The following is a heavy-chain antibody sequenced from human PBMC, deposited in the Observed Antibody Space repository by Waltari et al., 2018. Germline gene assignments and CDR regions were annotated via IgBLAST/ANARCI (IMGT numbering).Heavy chain of an antibody. CDR3: ARRLGSDYYYYGMDV. CDR1: GYSISSGYY. D-gene: IGHD7-27*01. V-gene: IGHV4-38-2*01. Sequence: QVQLQESGPGLVKPSETLSLTCAVSGYSISSGYYWGWIRQPPGKGLEWIGSIYHSGSTYYNPSLKSRVTISVDTSKNQFSLKLSSVTAADTAVYYCARRLGSDYYYYGMDVWGQGTTVTVSS. J-gene: IGHJ6*02. CDR2: IYHSGST.